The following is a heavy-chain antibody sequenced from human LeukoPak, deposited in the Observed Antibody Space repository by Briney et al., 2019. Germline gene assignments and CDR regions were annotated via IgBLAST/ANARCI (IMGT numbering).Heavy chain of an antibody. Sequence: GGSLRLSCAASGFTFSSYAMSWVRQAPGKGLEWVSAISGSGGSTYYADSVKGRFTISRDNSKNTLYLQMNSLRAEDTAVYYCAKTRRLRLGELSLGAFDIWGQGTMVTVSS. V-gene: IGHV3-23*01. CDR3: AKTRRLRLGELSLGAFDI. J-gene: IGHJ3*02. CDR2: ISGSGGST. D-gene: IGHD3-16*02. CDR1: GFTFSSYA.